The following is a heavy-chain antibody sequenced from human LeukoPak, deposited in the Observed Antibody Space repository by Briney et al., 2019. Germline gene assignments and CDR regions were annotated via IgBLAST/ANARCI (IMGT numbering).Heavy chain of an antibody. CDR1: GFTFSSYA. J-gene: IGHJ3*02. CDR2: ISGSGGST. V-gene: IGHV3-23*01. CDR3: ARDSLPRAYYDSSGSYAFDI. D-gene: IGHD3-22*01. Sequence: QPGGSLRLSCAASGFTFSSYAMSWVRQAPGKGLEWVSAISGSGGSTYYADSVKGRFTISRDNSKNTLYLQMNSLRAEDTAVYYCARDSLPRAYYDSSGSYAFDIWGQGTMVTVSS.